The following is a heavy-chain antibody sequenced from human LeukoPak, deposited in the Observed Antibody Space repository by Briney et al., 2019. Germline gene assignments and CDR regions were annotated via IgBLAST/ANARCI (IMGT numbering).Heavy chain of an antibody. Sequence: GGSLRLSCAASGFTFSSYAMHWVRQAPGKGLEWVAVISYDGSNKYYADSVKGRFTISRDNSKNTLYLQMNSLRAEDTAVYYCARDLGDYWGQGTLVTASS. CDR3: ARDLGDY. CDR2: ISYDGSNK. D-gene: IGHD7-27*01. J-gene: IGHJ4*02. V-gene: IGHV3-30-3*01. CDR1: GFTFSSYA.